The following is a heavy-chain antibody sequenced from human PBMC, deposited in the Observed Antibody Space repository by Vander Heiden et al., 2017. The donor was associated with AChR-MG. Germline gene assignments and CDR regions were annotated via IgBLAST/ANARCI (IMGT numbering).Heavy chain of an antibody. Sequence: EVQLVESGGVVVQPGGSLRLSCAASGFTFDDYTMHWVRQAPGKGLEWVSLISWDGGSTYYADSVKGRFTISRDNSKNSLYLQMNSLRTEDTALYYCAKGRRGSYWRERFDYWGQGTLVTVSS. CDR1: GFTFDDYT. CDR3: AKGRRGSYWRERFDY. V-gene: IGHV3-43*01. J-gene: IGHJ4*02. D-gene: IGHD1-26*01. CDR2: ISWDGGST.